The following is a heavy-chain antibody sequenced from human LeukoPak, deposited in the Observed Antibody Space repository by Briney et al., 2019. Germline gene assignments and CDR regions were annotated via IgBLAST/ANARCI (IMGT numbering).Heavy chain of an antibody. Sequence: SETLSLTCTVSGDSISSYYWSWIRQPPGKGLEWIGYIYRSGSTNYSPSLNSRVTISADTSKNQFSLKLSSVTAADTAVYYCARGVVVAAPRGFAFDIWGQGTMVTVSS. J-gene: IGHJ3*02. V-gene: IGHV4-59*01. CDR2: IYRSGST. D-gene: IGHD2-15*01. CDR3: ARGVVVAAPRGFAFDI. CDR1: GDSISSYY.